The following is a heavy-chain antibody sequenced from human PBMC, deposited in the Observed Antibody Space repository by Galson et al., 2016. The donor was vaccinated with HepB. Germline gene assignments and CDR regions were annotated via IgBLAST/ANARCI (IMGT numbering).Heavy chain of an antibody. CDR1: GFTFSNFW. D-gene: IGHD5-24*01. CDR3: AEMPTVDW. V-gene: IGHV3-7*03. CDR2: IKPDGSQM. Sequence: SLRLSCAASGFTFSNFWMNWVRRVPGKGLEWVGNIKPDGSQMNYADSVKSRFTISRDNAWNSLYLQMNSLRAEDTAVYFCAEMPTVDWWGQGTLVTVSS. J-gene: IGHJ4*01.